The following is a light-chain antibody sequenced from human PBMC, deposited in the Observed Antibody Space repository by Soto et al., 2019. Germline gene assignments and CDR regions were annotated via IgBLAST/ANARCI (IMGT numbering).Light chain of an antibody. CDR3: QSYDSRLSGSV. Sequence: QSVLTQPPSVSGAPGQRVTISCTGRSSNIGAGYDVHWYQQFPGTAPKLLIYGDNNRPSGVPDRFSGSKSGTSASLAITGLQPEDEADYYCQSYDSRLSGSVFGGGTKLTVL. V-gene: IGLV1-40*01. CDR2: GDN. J-gene: IGLJ2*01. CDR1: SSNIGAGYD.